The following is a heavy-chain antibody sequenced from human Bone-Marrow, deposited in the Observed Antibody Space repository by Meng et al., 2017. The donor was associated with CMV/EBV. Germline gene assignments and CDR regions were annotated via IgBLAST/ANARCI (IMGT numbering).Heavy chain of an antibody. Sequence: GGSLRLSCAASGFTFSSYSMNWVRQAPGKGLEWVSSISSSSSYIYYADSVKGRFTISRDNAKNSLYLQMNSLRAEDTAVYYCARTLPTYYDFWSGYYTFDYSGQGTLVTISS. CDR3: ARTLPTYYDFWSGYYTFDY. V-gene: IGHV3-21*01. CDR2: ISSSSSYI. CDR1: GFTFSSYS. J-gene: IGHJ4*02. D-gene: IGHD3-3*01.